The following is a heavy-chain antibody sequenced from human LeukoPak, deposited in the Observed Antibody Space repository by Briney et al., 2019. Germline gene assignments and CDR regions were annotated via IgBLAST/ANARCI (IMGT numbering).Heavy chain of an antibody. CDR1: GYTFTSYA. CDR3: ARDRVRVRWFGEGPRNWFDP. Sequence: ASVKVSCKASGYTFTSYAMNWVRQAPGQGLEWMGWINTNTGNPTYAQGFTGRFVFSLDTSVSTAYLQISSLKAEDTAVYYCARDRVRVRWFGEGPRNWFDPWGQGTLVTVSS. CDR2: INTNTGNP. V-gene: IGHV7-4-1*02. J-gene: IGHJ5*02. D-gene: IGHD3-10*01.